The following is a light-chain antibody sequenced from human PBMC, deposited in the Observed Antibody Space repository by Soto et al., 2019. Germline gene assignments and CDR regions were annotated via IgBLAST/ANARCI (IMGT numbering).Light chain of an antibody. CDR3: SSYAGSSTYV. CDR1: NSDVGSYNL. V-gene: IGLV2-23*02. Sequence: QSVLTQPASVSGSPGQSITISCTGTNSDVGSYNLVSWYQQHPGKAPKLMIYGVSKRPSGSSNRFSGSKSGNTASLTISGLQAEDEADYFCSSYAGSSTYVFGTGTKVTVL. J-gene: IGLJ1*01. CDR2: GVS.